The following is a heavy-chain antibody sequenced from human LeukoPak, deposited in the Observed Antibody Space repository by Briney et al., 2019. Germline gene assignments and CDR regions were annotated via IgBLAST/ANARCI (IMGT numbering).Heavy chain of an antibody. CDR1: GFTFSSYA. CDR2: ISGSGGST. V-gene: IGHV3-23*01. D-gene: IGHD5/OR15-5a*01. Sequence: QRGGSLRLSCAASGFTFSSYAMSWVRQAPGKEKEWVSSISGSGGSTYYADSVKGLFTISRDKSMNALYLQMKSLRADDTAVYYCARVRKFLRDAFDVWGQETMVTVSS. J-gene: IGHJ3*01. CDR3: ARVRKFLRDAFDV.